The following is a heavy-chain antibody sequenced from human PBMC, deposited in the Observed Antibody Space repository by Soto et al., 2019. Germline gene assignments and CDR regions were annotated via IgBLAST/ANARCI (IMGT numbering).Heavy chain of an antibody. V-gene: IGHV3-15*07. CDR3: TTGPAAATHQYNYYHGMDV. CDR2: IKSKTDGGTT. D-gene: IGHD6-13*01. J-gene: IGHJ6*02. Sequence: AGRNCVIQAPGKGLEWVGRIKSKTDGGTTDYAAPVKGRFTISRDDSKNTLYLQMNSLKTEDTAVYYCTTGPAAATHQYNYYHGMDVRGQGTTVTVPS. CDR1: AG.